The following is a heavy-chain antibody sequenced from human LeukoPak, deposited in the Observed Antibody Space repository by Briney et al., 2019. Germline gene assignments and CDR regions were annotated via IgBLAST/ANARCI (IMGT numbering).Heavy chain of an antibody. V-gene: IGHV4-59*08. CDR3: ARRYSSSWFDF. D-gene: IGHD6-13*01. Sequence: KPSETLSLTCTISGGSISNYFWTWIRQPPGKGLEWIGYIYGSGTTYYNPSLESRVTISVDTSKNQFSLKLSSVTAADTAVYYCARRYSSSWFDFWGQGTLVTVSS. J-gene: IGHJ4*02. CDR2: IYGSGTT. CDR1: GGSISNYF.